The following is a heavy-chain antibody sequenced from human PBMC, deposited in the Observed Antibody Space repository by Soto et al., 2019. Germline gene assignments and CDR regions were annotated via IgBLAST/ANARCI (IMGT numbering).Heavy chain of an antibody. CDR2: ISSSSSYI. J-gene: IGHJ6*03. Sequence: GSLRLSCAASGFTFSSYSMNWVRQAPGKGLEWVSSISSSSSYIYYADSVKGRFTISRDNSKNTLYLQMNSLRAEDTAVYYCAKGGCSSTSCYFKYYYYYMDVWGKGTTVTVSS. V-gene: IGHV3-21*01. CDR3: AKGGCSSTSCYFKYYYYYMDV. CDR1: GFTFSSYS. D-gene: IGHD2-2*01.